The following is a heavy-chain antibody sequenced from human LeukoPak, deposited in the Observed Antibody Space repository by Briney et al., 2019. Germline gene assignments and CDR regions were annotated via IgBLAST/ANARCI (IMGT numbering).Heavy chain of an antibody. V-gene: IGHV1-18*01. Sequence: ASVKVSCKASGYTLTSYGISWVRQAPGQGLEWMGWISAYNGNTNYAQKLQGRVTMTTDTSTSTAYMELRSLRSDDTAVYYCARERSYDFWSGYDIWGQGTLVTVSS. J-gene: IGHJ4*02. D-gene: IGHD3-3*01. CDR3: ARERSYDFWSGYDI. CDR1: GYTLTSYG. CDR2: ISAYNGNT.